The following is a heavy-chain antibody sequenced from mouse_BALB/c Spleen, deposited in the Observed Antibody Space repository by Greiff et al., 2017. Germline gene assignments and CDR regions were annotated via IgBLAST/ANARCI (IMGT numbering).Heavy chain of an antibody. CDR2: ISSGSSTI. J-gene: IGHJ4*01. CDR3: ARSGITTVSYAMDY. CDR1: GFTFSSFG. V-gene: IGHV5-17*02. Sequence: EVQLVESGGGLVQPGGSRKLSCAASGFTFSSFGMHWVRQAPEKGLEWVAYISSGSSTIYYADTVKGRFTISRDNPKNTLFLQMTSLRSEDTAMYYCARSGITTVSYAMDYWGQGTSVTVSS. D-gene: IGHD1-1*01.